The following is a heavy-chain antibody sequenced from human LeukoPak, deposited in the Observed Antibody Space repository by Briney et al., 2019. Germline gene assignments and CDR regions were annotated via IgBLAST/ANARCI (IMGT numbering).Heavy chain of an antibody. CDR2: ISAYNGNT. Sequence: ASVNVSCKASGYTFTAYGISWVRQAPGQGLEGMGWISAYNGNTNYAQKLQGRVTMTTDTSTSTAYMELRSLRSDDTAVYYCARDRDYGGNSWYFDLWGRGTLVTVSS. CDR1: GYTFTAYG. J-gene: IGHJ2*01. CDR3: ARDRDYGGNSWYFDL. D-gene: IGHD4-23*01. V-gene: IGHV1-18*01.